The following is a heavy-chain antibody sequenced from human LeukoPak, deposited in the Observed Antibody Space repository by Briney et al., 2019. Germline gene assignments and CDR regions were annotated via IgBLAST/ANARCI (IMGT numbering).Heavy chain of an antibody. CDR2: INHSGST. D-gene: IGHD3-3*01. V-gene: IGHV4-34*01. Sequence: GSLRLSCAASGFTFSDYYMSWIRQPPGKGLEWIGEINHSGSTNYNPSLKSRVTISVDTSKNQFSLKLSSVTAADTAVYYCARGLIFGVVSYYYYMDVWGKGTTVTVSS. CDR3: ARGLIFGVVSYYYYMDV. CDR1: GFTFSDYY. J-gene: IGHJ6*03.